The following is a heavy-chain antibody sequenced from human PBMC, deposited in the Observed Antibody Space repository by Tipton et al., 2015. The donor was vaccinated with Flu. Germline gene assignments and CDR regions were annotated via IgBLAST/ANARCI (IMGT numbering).Heavy chain of an antibody. V-gene: IGHV5-51*01. CDR2: IYPGYSDI. CDR1: GYTFTNYW. Sequence: QLVQSGAVVKKPGESLKISCKGSGYTFTNYWIGRVRQMPGKGLEWMGIIYPGYSDITYSPSFQGQVTISADKSISTAYLQWSSLRASDTAMYYCVRHTSDWEAPGDYWGQGTLVTVSS. D-gene: IGHD3/OR15-3a*01. J-gene: IGHJ4*02. CDR3: VRHTSDWEAPGDY.